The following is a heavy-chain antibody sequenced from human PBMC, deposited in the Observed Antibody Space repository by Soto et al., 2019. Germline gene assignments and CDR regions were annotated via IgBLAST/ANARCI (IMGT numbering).Heavy chain of an antibody. Sequence: QVQLQQSGAGLLKPSETLSLTCDVYGWSFSDYIWSWIRQTPGKGLQCIAQINHSGSANYNPSLKGRVTIAVHTSSSQFSLELSSVNAADTAVYYCARGLISGSHYSGGWYYFDSWGQGTQVTVSS. CDR3: ARGLISGSHYSGGWYYFDS. CDR1: GWSFSDYI. V-gene: IGHV4-34*01. J-gene: IGHJ4*02. D-gene: IGHD1-26*01. CDR2: INHSGSA.